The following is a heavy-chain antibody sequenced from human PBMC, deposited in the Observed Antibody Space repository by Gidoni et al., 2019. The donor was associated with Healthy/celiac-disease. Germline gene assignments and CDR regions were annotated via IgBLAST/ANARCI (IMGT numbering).Heavy chain of an antibody. CDR2: IYYSGST. J-gene: IGHJ2*01. V-gene: IGHV4-39*01. CDR1: GGSISSSTYY. D-gene: IGHD1-1*01. Sequence: QLQLQESGPGLVKPSETLSLTCTVPGGSISSSTYYWGWIRQPPGKGLEWIGSIYYSGSTYYNPSLKSRVTISVDTSKNQFSLKLRSVTAADTAVCYCARHQTVHWHFDLWGRGTLVTVSS. CDR3: ARHQTVHWHFDL.